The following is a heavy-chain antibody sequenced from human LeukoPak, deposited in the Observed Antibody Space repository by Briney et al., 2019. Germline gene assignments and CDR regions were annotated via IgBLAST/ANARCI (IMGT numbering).Heavy chain of an antibody. D-gene: IGHD5-24*01. Sequence: GGSLRLSCAASGFTFSSYAMSWVRQAPGKGLEWVSAISGSGGSTYYADSVKGRFTISRDNSKHTLYLQMNRLRAEETAVYYCAKVGRDGYNYGHAFDIWGQGKMVTVSS. V-gene: IGHV3-23*01. J-gene: IGHJ3*02. CDR1: GFTFSSYA. CDR2: ISGSGGST. CDR3: AKVGRDGYNYGHAFDI.